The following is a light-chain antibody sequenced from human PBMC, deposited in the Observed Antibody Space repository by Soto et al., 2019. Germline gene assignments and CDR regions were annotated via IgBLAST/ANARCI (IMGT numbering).Light chain of an antibody. J-gene: IGKJ4*01. CDR2: GAS. Sequence: EIVMTQSPATLSVSPGERATLSCRASQSVSSNLAWYQQKPGQAPRLLIYGASTRATGGPARFSGSGSGTEFTLTISSLQSEDFAVYYCQWSGGSVSFGGGTKVE. CDR1: QSVSSN. V-gene: IGKV3-15*01. CDR3: QWSGGSVS.